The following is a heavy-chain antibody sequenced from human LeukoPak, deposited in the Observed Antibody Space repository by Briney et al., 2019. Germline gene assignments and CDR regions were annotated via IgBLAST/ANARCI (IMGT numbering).Heavy chain of an antibody. CDR2: ISYDGSNK. J-gene: IGHJ5*02. V-gene: IGHV3-30*04. Sequence: GGSLRLSCAASGFTFSSYAMHWVRQAPGKGLEWVAVISYDGSNKYYADSVKGRFTISRDNSKNTLYLQMNSLRAEDTAVYYCAKDSTYCTNGVCYGREYNWFDPWGQGTLVTVSS. D-gene: IGHD2-8*01. CDR3: AKDSTYCTNGVCYGREYNWFDP. CDR1: GFTFSSYA.